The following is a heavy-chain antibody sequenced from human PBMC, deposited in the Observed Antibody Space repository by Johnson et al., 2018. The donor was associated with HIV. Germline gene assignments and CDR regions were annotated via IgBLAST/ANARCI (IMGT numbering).Heavy chain of an antibody. V-gene: IGHV3-30*04. CDR3: ARNSGNGLVLRGDAFDM. Sequence: QVQLVESGGGVVQPGRSLRLSCTASGFTFSNYAIHWVRQAPGKGLEWVTVISYDGSNQYYADSVKGRFTISRDNSKNTLYLQMYSLRAEDTAVYYCARNSGNGLVLRGDAFDMWGQGTMVTVSS. D-gene: IGHD2-8*01. CDR1: GFTFSNYA. J-gene: IGHJ3*02. CDR2: ISYDGSNQ.